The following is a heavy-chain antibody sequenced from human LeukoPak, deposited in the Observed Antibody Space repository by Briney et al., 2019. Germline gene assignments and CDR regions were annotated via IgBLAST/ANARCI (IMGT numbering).Heavy chain of an antibody. CDR1: GFTFSSYW. Sequence: GGSLRLSCAASGFTFSSYWMHWVRQAPGKGLVWVSRINTDGSSTSYADSVKGRFTISRDNSKNTLYLQMNSLRAEDTAVYYCAKEFDGHFDYWGQGTLVTVSS. CDR3: AKEFDGHFDY. J-gene: IGHJ4*02. CDR2: INTDGSST. V-gene: IGHV3-74*01. D-gene: IGHD5-24*01.